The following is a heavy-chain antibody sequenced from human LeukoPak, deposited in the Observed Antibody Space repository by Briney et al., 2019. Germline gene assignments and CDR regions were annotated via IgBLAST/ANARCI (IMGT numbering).Heavy chain of an antibody. CDR1: GFTFSSYG. CDR2: ISGTGGTT. D-gene: IGHD2/OR15-2a*01. Sequence: GGSLRLSCAASGFTFSSYGMSWVRQAPGKGLEWVSAISGTGGTTYYADSVKGRFTISRDNAKNSLYLQMNSLRAEDTAVYYCAGSRTIRGGLDYWGQGTLVTVSS. V-gene: IGHV3-23*01. J-gene: IGHJ4*02. CDR3: AGSRTIRGGLDY.